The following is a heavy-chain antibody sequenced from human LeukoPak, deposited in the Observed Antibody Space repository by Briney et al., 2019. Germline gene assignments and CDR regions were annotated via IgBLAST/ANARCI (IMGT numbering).Heavy chain of an antibody. V-gene: IGHV3-23*01. CDR2: ISGSGGST. D-gene: IGHD3-10*01. J-gene: IGHJ4*02. CDR1: GFTFSSYA. CDR3: AKDHGTMVRGIYYFDY. Sequence: GGSLRLSCAASGFTFSSYAMSWVRQAPAKGLEWVSAISGSGGSTYYADSVKGRFTISRDNSKNTLYLQMNSLRAEDTAVYYCAKDHGTMVRGIYYFDYWGQGTLVTVSS.